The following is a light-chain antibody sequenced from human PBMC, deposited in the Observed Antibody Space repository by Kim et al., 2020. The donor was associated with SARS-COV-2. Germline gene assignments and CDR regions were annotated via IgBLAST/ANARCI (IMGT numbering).Light chain of an antibody. CDR1: NIGGHN. Sequence: SYELTQPPSVSVAPGQTARITCGGNNIGGHNVHWYQQKPGQAPVLVIYYDSDRPSGIPERFSGSKAATTATLTISRVEAGDEADYYCQVWDTDTDDYVFGTGTKVTVL. J-gene: IGLJ1*01. CDR2: YDS. CDR3: QVWDTDTDDYV. V-gene: IGLV3-21*01.